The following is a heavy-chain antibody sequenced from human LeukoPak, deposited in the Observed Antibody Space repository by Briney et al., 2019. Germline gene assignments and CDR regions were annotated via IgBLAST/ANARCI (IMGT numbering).Heavy chain of an antibody. V-gene: IGHV3-23*01. CDR2: ISGSGGST. Sequence: PGGSLRLSCAASGFTFSSYAMSWVRQAPGKGLEWVSAISGSGGSTCYADSVKGRFTISRDNSKNTLYLQMNSLRAEDTAVYCCARPCPGSSDAFDIWGQGTMVTVSS. J-gene: IGHJ3*02. CDR3: ARPCPGSSDAFDI. CDR1: GFTFSSYA.